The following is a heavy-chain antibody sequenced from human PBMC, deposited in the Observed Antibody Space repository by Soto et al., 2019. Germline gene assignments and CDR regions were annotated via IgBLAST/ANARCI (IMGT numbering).Heavy chain of an antibody. V-gene: IGHV3-72*01. CDR3: ARFMGTSLGL. J-gene: IGHJ4*02. Sequence: PGRSLRLSCAASGFTFRDHHMHWFRQPPGKGLGWVGGHRTGSHRYTTAYAESVEGRFGISRDDSKNTLFQQMNNLKTEVTAVYFCARFMGTSLGLWGPGALVAVSS. D-gene: IGHD7-27*01. CDR1: GFTFRDHH. CDR2: HRTGSHRYTT.